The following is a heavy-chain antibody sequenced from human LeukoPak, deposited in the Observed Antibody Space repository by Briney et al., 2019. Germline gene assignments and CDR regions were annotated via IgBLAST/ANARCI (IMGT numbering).Heavy chain of an antibody. J-gene: IGHJ4*02. CDR2: INLDGSEQ. V-gene: IGHV3-7*01. D-gene: IGHD3-10*01. CDR1: GFTFSSYW. CDR3: ARDEYYSKYDY. Sequence: GGSLRFSCEASGFTFSSYWMSWVRQAPGKGLEWVANINLDGSEQYYVDSVKGRFTISRDNAKNSLYLQMNSLRAEDTAVYFCARDEYYSKYDYWGQGTLVTVSS.